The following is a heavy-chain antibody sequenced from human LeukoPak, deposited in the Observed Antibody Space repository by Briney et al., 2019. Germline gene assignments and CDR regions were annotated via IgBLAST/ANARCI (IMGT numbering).Heavy chain of an antibody. D-gene: IGHD6-6*01. CDR1: GFTFSSYW. J-gene: IGHJ4*02. CDR3: YPPDY. CDR2: ISGDGSST. Sequence: PGGSLRLSCAASGFTFSSYWMHWVRQAPGKGLASVSRISGDGSSTSYADSVKGRFTISRDNAKNTLYLQMNSLRNEDTAVYSSYPPDYWGQGILVIVSS. V-gene: IGHV3-74*01.